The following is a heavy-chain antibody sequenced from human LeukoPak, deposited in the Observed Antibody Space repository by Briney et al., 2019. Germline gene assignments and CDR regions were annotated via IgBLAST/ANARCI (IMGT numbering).Heavy chain of an antibody. Sequence: ASVKVSCKASGYTFTGYYMHWVRQAPGQGLEWMGWINPNSGGTNYAQKFQGRVTMTRDTSISTAYMELSRLRSDATAVYYCARDPVVYALSFDYWGQGTLVTVSS. J-gene: IGHJ4*02. V-gene: IGHV1-2*02. CDR1: GYTFTGYY. D-gene: IGHD2-8*02. CDR2: INPNSGGT. CDR3: ARDPVVYALSFDY.